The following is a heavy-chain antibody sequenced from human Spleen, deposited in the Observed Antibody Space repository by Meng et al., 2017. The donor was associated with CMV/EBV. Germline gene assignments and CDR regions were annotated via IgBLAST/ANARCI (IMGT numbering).Heavy chain of an antibody. D-gene: IGHD6-6*01. CDR2: MNPNSGNT. CDR1: GYTFTSYD. J-gene: IGHJ4*02. CDR3: ARRRGDSSWGDFDY. V-gene: IGHV1-8*01. Sequence: SGYTFTSYDITWVRQATGQGIEGMGWMNPNSGNTGYAQNFQGRVTMTRNTSISTVYMELSGLRSEDTAVYYCARRRGDSSWGDFDYWGQGTLVTVSS.